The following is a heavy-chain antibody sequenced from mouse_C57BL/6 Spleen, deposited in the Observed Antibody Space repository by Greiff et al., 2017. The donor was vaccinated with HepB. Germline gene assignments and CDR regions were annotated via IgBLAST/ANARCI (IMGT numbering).Heavy chain of an antibody. D-gene: IGHD1-1*01. J-gene: IGHJ1*03. CDR2: MDPEDGDT. CDR3: TTYYGSSPYWYFDV. CDR1: GFNIKDYY. V-gene: IGHV14-1*01. Sequence: EVQLQQSGAELVRPGASVKLSCTASGFNIKDYYMHWVKQRPEQGLEWIGRMDPEDGDTEYAPKFQGKATMTADTSSNTAYLQLSSLTSEDTAVYYCTTYYGSSPYWYFDVWGTGTTVTVSS.